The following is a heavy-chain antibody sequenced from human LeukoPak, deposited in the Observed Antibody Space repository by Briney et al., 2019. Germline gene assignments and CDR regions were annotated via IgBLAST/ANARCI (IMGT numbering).Heavy chain of an antibody. Sequence: TGGSLRLSCAASGFTFSIYAMSWVRQPPGNGLVWVSAISGSGGSTYYADSVKGRFTISRDNSKNTLYLQMNSLRAEDTAVYYCAKDRRIVGATHSVFDYWGQGTLVTVSS. D-gene: IGHD1-26*01. CDR2: ISGSGGST. CDR3: AKDRRIVGATHSVFDY. V-gene: IGHV3-23*01. CDR1: GFTFSIYA. J-gene: IGHJ4*02.